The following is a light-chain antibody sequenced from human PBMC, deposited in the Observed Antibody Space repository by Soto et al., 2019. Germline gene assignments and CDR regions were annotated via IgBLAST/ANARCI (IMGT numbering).Light chain of an antibody. J-gene: IGKJ2*01. Sequence: EIVLTQSPGTLSLSPGERATLSCRASQSVSSSYLAWYQQKPGQAPRLLIYGASSRATGIPDRFSGSGSGTDFTLTIHRPEPEDFAVYYCQQFGSSPPDTFGQGTKLEIK. CDR3: QQFGSSPPDT. CDR1: QSVSSSY. CDR2: GAS. V-gene: IGKV3-20*01.